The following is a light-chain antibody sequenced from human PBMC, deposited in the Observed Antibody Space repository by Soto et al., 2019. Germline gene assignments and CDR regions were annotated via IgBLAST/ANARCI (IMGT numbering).Light chain of an antibody. CDR1: QSISSW. CDR3: QQYNSYSIT. Sequence: DIQMTQSPSTLSASVGDRVTITCRASQSISSWLAWYQQKPGKAPKLLIYKASSLESGVPLRFSGSGSGTEFTLTISSLQSDDFATYYCQQYNSYSITFGQGTRLEIK. V-gene: IGKV1-5*03. CDR2: KAS. J-gene: IGKJ5*01.